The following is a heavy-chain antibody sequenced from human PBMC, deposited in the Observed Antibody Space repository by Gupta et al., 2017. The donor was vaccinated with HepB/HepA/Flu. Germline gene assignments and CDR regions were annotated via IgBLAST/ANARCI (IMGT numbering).Heavy chain of an antibody. J-gene: IGHJ3*02. D-gene: IGHD3-3*01. CDR2: INSDGSST. Sequence: EVQLVESGGGLVQPGGSLRLSCAASGFTFSSYWMHWVRPPPGKGLVWVSRINSDGSSTSYADSVKGRFTISRDNAKNTLYLQMNSLRAEDTAVYYCARETIFGVVIIQGGAFDIWGQGTMVTVSS. CDR3: ARETIFGVVIIQGGAFDI. CDR1: GFTFSSYW. V-gene: IGHV3-74*01.